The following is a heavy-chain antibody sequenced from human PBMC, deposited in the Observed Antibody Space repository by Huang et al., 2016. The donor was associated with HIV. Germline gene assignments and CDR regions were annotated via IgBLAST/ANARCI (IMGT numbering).Heavy chain of an antibody. CDR3: VTPRKTISGGRVGWFDP. Sequence: QVQLVQFGAEVKKPGASVKVSCKVSGKSVSEVAMHWLRQATGKGLEWMGGFDDIEGVTVYPKKFQGRVSMTEDTRTDTAYMELSGLRSYYTAVYYCVTPRKTISGGRVGWFDPWGQGTLVTVSS. CDR2: FDDIEGVT. V-gene: IGHV1-24*01. J-gene: IGHJ5*02. D-gene: IGHD3-3*01. CDR1: GKSVSEVA.